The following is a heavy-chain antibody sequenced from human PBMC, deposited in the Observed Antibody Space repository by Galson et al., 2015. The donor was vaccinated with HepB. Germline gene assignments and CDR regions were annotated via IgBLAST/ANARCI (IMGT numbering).Heavy chain of an antibody. CDR2: INPSGGST. D-gene: IGHD2-2*01. V-gene: IGHV1-46*01. CDR1: GYTFTSYY. J-gene: IGHJ6*02. Sequence: SVKVSCKASGYTFTSYYMHWVRQAPGQGLEWMGIINPSGGSTSYAQKFQGRVTMTRDTSTSTVYMELSSLRSEDTAVYYCARKRKIVVVPAATLPDDYYGMDVWGQGTTVTVSS. CDR3: ARKRKIVVVPAATLPDDYYGMDV.